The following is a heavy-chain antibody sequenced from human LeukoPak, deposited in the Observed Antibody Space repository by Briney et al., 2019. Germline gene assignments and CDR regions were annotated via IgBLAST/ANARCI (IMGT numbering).Heavy chain of an antibody. CDR2: ISNNGGYT. CDR1: GFTFSSSA. D-gene: IGHD6-19*01. J-gene: IGHJ5*02. CDR3: ATLWGGHSSGWYGWFDP. V-gene: IGHV3-23*01. Sequence: GGSLRLSCAASGFTFSSSAMSWVRQAPGKGLEWVSAISNNGGYTYYADSVQGRFTISRDNSKSTLCLQMNSLRAEDTAVYYCATLWGGHSSGWYGWFDPWGQGTLVTVSS.